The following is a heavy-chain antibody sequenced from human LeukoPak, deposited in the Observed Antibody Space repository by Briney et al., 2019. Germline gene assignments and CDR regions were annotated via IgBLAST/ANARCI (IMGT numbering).Heavy chain of an antibody. J-gene: IGHJ3*02. V-gene: IGHV3-74*01. D-gene: IGHD6-19*01. CDR2: IKTDGSRT. CDR1: GFTFSRYW. CDR3: ARDIGEQWPHDAFDI. Sequence: GGSLRLSCAAYGFTFSRYWMYWVRQAPGKGLVWVSRIKTDGSRTNYADSVEGRFTISRDNAKNTLYLQMNSLRAEDTALYYCARDIGEQWPHDAFDIWGQGTMVTVSS.